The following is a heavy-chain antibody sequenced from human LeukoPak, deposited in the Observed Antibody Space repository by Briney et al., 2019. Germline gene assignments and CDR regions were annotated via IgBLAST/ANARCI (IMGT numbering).Heavy chain of an antibody. CDR3: AREASGGWYYFDY. J-gene: IGHJ4*02. D-gene: IGHD6-19*01. V-gene: IGHV3-30-3*01. CDR1: GFTFSSYA. CDR2: ISYDGSNK. Sequence: GGSLRLSCAAPGFTFSSYAMHWVRQAPGKGLEWVAVISYDGSNKYYADSVKGRFTISRDNSKNTLYLQMNSLRAEDTAVYYCAREASGGWYYFDYWGQGTLVTVSS.